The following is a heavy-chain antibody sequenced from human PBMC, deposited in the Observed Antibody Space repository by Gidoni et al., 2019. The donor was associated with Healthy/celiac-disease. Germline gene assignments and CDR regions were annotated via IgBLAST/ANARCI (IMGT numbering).Heavy chain of an antibody. CDR3: ARGGRYCSGGSCSFFRFFDY. Sequence: QVQLKQWGAGLSKRAENVSLTFAVYGVSFSVYYCSWIRQPPGEGLEWSVEITHSGSTNYHPSLKSRVTISVDTSKNQFSLKLSSVTAADTAVYYCARGGRYCSGGSCSFFRFFDYWGQGTLVTVSS. CDR1: GVSFSVYY. V-gene: IGHV4-34*01. CDR2: ITHSGST. D-gene: IGHD2-15*01. J-gene: IGHJ4*02.